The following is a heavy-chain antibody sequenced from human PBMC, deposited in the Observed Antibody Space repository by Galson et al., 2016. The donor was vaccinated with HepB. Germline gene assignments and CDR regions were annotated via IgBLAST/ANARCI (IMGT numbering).Heavy chain of an antibody. CDR2: TKGEADGGTT. D-gene: IGHD2-2*01. Sequence: SLRLSCAASGLTFTNAWMTWVRQALGKGLEWVGRTKGEADGGTTDYAAPVKGRFYISRDDSTHTLFLHMNSLRVEDGAVYYCATVKLTTWYSFDSWGQGTLVTVSS. V-gene: IGHV3-15*01. CDR3: ATVKLTTWYSFDS. J-gene: IGHJ4*02. CDR1: GLTFTNAW.